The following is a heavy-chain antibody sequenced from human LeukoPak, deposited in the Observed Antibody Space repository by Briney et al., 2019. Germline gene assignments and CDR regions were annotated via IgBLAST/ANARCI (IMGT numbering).Heavy chain of an antibody. CDR3: ARGDSSGWFHDLDY. CDR1: GGTFSSYA. CDR2: IIPIFGTA. Sequence: SVKVSCKASGGTFSSYAISWVRQAPGQGLEWMGGIIPIFGTANYAQKFQGRVTITTDESTSTAYMELRSLRSEDTAVYYCARGDSSGWFHDLDYWGQGTLVTVSS. D-gene: IGHD6-19*01. V-gene: IGHV1-69*05. J-gene: IGHJ4*02.